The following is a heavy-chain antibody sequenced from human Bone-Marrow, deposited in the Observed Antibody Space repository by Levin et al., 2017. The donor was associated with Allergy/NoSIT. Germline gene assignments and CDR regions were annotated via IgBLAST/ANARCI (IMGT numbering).Heavy chain of an antibody. J-gene: IGHJ3*02. Sequence: GESLKISCAASGFNFRNYAMYWVRQAPGTGLEWVAFMSHDGSKQSYADSVKGRFTISRDNSKNTLYLQINSLRIEDTAVFYCARDLNRWQGTFDMWGQGTKVTVSS. CDR3: ARDLNRWQGTFDM. V-gene: IGHV3-30*03. D-gene: IGHD2-15*01. CDR2: MSHDGSKQ. CDR1: GFNFRNYA.